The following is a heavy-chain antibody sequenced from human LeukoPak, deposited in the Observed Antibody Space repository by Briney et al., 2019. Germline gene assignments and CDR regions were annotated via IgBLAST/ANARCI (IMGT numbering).Heavy chain of an antibody. CDR3: ARDLYGDYPWDY. D-gene: IGHD4-17*01. Sequence: PGGSLRLSCAASGFTFSSYAMSWVRQAPGKGLEWVSSISNSSSYIYYADSVKGRFTISRDNAKNSLYLQMNSLRAEDTAVYYCARDLYGDYPWDYWGQGTLVTVSS. CDR1: GFTFSSYA. J-gene: IGHJ4*02. V-gene: IGHV3-21*01. CDR2: ISNSSSYI.